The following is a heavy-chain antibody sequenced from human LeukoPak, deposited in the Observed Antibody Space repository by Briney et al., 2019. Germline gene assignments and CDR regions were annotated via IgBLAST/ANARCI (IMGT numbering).Heavy chain of an antibody. CDR3: ARGSLYSSGRGWYFDL. V-gene: IGHV4-59*01. J-gene: IGHJ2*01. CDR2: IYYRGGT. CDR1: GGSINSYY. Sequence: SGTLSLTCTVSGGSINSYYWSWIRLPPGKGLDWIGYIYYRGGTNYNSSLKSRVTISVDTSNNQFSLKLTSVTAADTAMYYCARGSLYSSGRGWYFDLWGRGTLVTVSS. D-gene: IGHD6-19*01.